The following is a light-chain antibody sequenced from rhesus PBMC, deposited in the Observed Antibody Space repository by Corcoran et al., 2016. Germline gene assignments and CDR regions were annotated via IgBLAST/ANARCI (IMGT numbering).Light chain of an antibody. CDR2: RAY. V-gene: IGKV1-69*01. Sequence: DIQMTQSPSSLSASAGDRVTITCRASLRISNWLAWYHQKPGKAPRLLIYRAYNLEKGVPSRFSGRGDGTDFTLTISSLQPEDIATYYCQQYDNSPWTFGQGTKVDFK. J-gene: IGKJ1*01. CDR3: QQYDNSPWT. CDR1: LRISNW.